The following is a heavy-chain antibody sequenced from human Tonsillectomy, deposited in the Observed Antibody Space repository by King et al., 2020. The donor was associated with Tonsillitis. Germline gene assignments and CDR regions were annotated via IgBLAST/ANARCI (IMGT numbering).Heavy chain of an antibody. CDR2: ISYDANDK. CDR1: GFTFSDYT. CDR3: ARAQGGSGSYYYFDY. Sequence: VQLVESGGGVVQPGRSLRLSCAASGFTFSDYTMNWVRQAPGKGLEGLAIISYDANDKYYADSVKGRFTISRDNSKNTLCLEMNSLRAEDTAVYYCARAQGGSGSYYYFDYWGQGTLVTVSS. D-gene: IGHD3-10*01. J-gene: IGHJ4*02. V-gene: IGHV3-30*04.